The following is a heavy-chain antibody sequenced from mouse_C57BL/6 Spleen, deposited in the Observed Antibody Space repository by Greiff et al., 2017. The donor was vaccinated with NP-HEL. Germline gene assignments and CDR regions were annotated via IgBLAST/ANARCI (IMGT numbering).Heavy chain of an antibody. CDR3: ARPTVVANWYFDV. CDR2: ISSGSSTI. J-gene: IGHJ1*03. V-gene: IGHV5-17*01. Sequence: EVQVVESGGGLVKPGGSLKLSCAASGFTFSDYGMHWVRQAPEKGLEWVAYISSGSSTIYYADTVKGRFTISRDNAKNTLFLQMTSLRSEDTAMYYCARPTVVANWYFDVWGTGTTVTVSS. CDR1: GFTFSDYG. D-gene: IGHD1-1*01.